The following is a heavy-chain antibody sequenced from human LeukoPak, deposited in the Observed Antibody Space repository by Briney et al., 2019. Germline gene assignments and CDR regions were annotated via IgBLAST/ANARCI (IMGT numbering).Heavy chain of an antibody. CDR3: ARERISFARRWYYFDY. V-gene: IGHV4-59*01. CDR1: GGSISSLY. J-gene: IGHJ4*02. Sequence: PSETLSLTCSVSGGSISSLYWSWIRQPPGKGLEWIGYIYYSGSTNYNPSLKSRVTISVDTSKNQFSLKLSSVTAADTAVYYCARERISFARRWYYFDYWGQGTLVTVSS. D-gene: IGHD2-15*01. CDR2: IYYSGST.